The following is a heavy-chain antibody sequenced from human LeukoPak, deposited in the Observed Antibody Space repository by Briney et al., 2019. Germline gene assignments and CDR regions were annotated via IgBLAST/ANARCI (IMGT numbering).Heavy chain of an antibody. Sequence: GGSLRLSCAASGFTFSSYWMSWVRQAPGKGLEWVSSISSSSSYIYYADSVKGRFTISRDNAKNSLYLQMNSLRAEDTAVYYCARDLAGTTFWGQGTLVTVSS. J-gene: IGHJ4*02. CDR2: ISSSSSYI. V-gene: IGHV3-21*01. CDR1: GFTFSSYW. D-gene: IGHD1-7*01. CDR3: ARDLAGTTF.